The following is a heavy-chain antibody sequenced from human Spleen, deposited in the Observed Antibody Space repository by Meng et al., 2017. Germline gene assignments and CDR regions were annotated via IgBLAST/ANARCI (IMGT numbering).Heavy chain of an antibody. CDR2: IYYRGNT. Sequence: ESLKISCTVSGGSISSSNYCWAWIRQPPGKGLEWIANIYYRGNTYYNPSLKSRVTISVDTSRNHFSLKLSSVTAADTAVYYCARSADISGYFPFDYWGQGTLVTVSS. CDR3: ARSADISGYFPFDY. CDR1: GGSISSSNYC. V-gene: IGHV4-39*07. D-gene: IGHD3-22*01. J-gene: IGHJ4*02.